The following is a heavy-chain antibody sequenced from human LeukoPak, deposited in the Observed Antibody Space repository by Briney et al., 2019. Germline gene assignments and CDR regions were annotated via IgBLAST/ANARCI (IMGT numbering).Heavy chain of an antibody. J-gene: IGHJ3*02. CDR3: ARAGYDFWSSYSVRREDAFDI. V-gene: IGHV4-39*07. CDR1: GGFIASSSYY. CDR2: IYYSGST. Sequence: PSETLSLTCPVSGGFIASSSYYWGWIRQPPGKGLEWIVSIYYSGSTYYQPSLKSRVTISVDPSKNQFSLKLSSVTAADTAVYYCARAGYDFWSSYSVRREDAFDIWGQGTMVTVSS. D-gene: IGHD3-3*01.